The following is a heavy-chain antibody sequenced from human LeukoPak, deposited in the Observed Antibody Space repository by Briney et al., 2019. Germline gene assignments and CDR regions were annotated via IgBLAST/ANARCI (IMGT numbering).Heavy chain of an antibody. Sequence: TGGSLRLSCAASGFTVSSNYMSWVRQAPGKGLEWVSVIYSGGSTYYADSVKGRFTISRDNSKNTLYLQMNSLRAEDTAVYYCARGYFGSGSYYPNFDYWGQGTLVTVSS. CDR1: GFTVSSNY. V-gene: IGHV3-66*01. CDR3: ARGYFGSGSYYPNFDY. D-gene: IGHD3-10*01. CDR2: IYSGGST. J-gene: IGHJ4*02.